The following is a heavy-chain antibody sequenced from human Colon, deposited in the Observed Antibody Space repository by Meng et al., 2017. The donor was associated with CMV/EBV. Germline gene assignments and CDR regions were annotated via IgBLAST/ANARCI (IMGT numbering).Heavy chain of an antibody. CDR1: GGSFSGYY. V-gene: IGHV4-34*01. CDR3: RGYCSSTSCYRDGDWFDP. CDR2: INHSGST. D-gene: IGHD2-2*02. J-gene: IGHJ5*02. Sequence: GSLRLSCAVYGGSFSGYYWSWIRQPPGKGLEWIGEINHSGSTNYNPSLKSRVTISVDTSKNQFSLKLSSVTAADTAVYYCRGYCSSTSCYRDGDWFDPWGQGTLVTVSS.